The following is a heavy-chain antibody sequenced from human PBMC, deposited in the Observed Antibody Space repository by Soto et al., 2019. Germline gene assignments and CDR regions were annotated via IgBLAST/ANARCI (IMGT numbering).Heavy chain of an antibody. Sequence: SETLSLTCTVSGGSISSGGYYWSWIRQHPGKGLEWIGYIYYSGSTYYNPSLKSRVTISVDTSKNRFSLKLSSVTAADTAVYYCARAFDDSSGYPFDYWGQGTLVTVSS. CDR2: IYYSGST. V-gene: IGHV4-31*03. J-gene: IGHJ4*02. CDR1: GGSISSGGYY. D-gene: IGHD3-22*01. CDR3: ARAFDDSSGYPFDY.